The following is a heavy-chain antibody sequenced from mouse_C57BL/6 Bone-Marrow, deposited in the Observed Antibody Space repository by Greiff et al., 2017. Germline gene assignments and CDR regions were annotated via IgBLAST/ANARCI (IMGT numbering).Heavy chain of an antibody. J-gene: IGHJ1*03. Sequence: VQLQQSGAELMKPGASVKLPCKATGYTFTGYWIEWVKQRPGHGLEWIGEILPGSGSTNYNEKFKGKATFTADTSSNTAYMQLSSLPTEDSAIYYCARGPFYYYGSSHWYFDVWGTGTTVTVSS. CDR3: ARGPFYYYGSSHWYFDV. CDR1: GYTFTGYW. D-gene: IGHD1-1*01. CDR2: ILPGSGST. V-gene: IGHV1-9*01.